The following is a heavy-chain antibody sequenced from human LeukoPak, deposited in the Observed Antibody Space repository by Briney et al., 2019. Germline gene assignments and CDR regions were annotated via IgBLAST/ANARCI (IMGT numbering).Heavy chain of an antibody. CDR2: ISGSGGST. J-gene: IGHJ4*02. D-gene: IGHD2-2*01. CDR1: GFTFTSYA. Sequence: GGSLRLSCAASGFTFTSYATSWVRQAPGKGLEWVSAISGSGGSTYYADSVKGRFTISRDNSKNTLYLQMNSLRVEDTAVYYCARGGGYCSGTSCPPIFDYWGQGTLVTVSS. CDR3: ARGGGYCSGTSCPPIFDY. V-gene: IGHV3-23*01.